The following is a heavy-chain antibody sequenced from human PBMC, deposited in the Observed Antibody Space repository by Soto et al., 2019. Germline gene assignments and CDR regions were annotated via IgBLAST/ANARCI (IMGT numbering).Heavy chain of an antibody. J-gene: IGHJ4*02. D-gene: IGHD3-22*01. Sequence: SETLSLTCTVSGGSISSGGYYWSWIRQHPGKGLEWIGYIYYSGSTYYNPSLKSRVTISVDTSKNQFSLKLSSVTAADTAVYYCARVVASSGYYSVYYFDYWGQGTLVTVSS. CDR2: IYYSGST. CDR1: GGSISSGGYY. CDR3: ARVVASSGYYSVYYFDY. V-gene: IGHV4-31*03.